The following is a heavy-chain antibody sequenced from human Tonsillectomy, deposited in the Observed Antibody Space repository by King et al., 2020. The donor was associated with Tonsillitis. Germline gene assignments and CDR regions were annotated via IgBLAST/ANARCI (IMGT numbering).Heavy chain of an antibody. Sequence: MQLQESGPGLVKPSQTLSLTCTVSGGSITSGTYYWSWIRQPAGEGLEWIGRIYNSGHTTYNPSLTDRVTLSIDTSQNQFSLKLPSVTAADTAVYYCARGSGNSAFDIWGQGTMVTVSS. J-gene: IGHJ3*02. CDR2: IYNSGHT. D-gene: IGHD1-26*01. CDR3: ARGSGNSAFDI. V-gene: IGHV4-61*02. CDR1: GGSITSGTYY.